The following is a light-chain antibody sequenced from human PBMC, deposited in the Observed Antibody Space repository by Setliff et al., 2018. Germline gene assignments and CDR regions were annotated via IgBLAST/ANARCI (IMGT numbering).Light chain of an antibody. CDR2: EVS. J-gene: IGLJ1*01. CDR1: SSDVGGYNY. Sequence: QSALTQPPSASGSPGQSVTISCTGTSSDVGGYNYVSWYQQHPGKAPKLMIYEVSKRPSGVPDRFSGSKSGNTASLTVSGLQAEDEADYYCSSYVGSLYVFGTGTKVTVL. V-gene: IGLV2-8*01. CDR3: SSYVGSLYV.